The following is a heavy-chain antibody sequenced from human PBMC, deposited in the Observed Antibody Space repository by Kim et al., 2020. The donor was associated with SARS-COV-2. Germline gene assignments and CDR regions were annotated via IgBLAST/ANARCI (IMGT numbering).Heavy chain of an antibody. CDR1: GFAFSDYP. D-gene: IGHD1-26*01. Sequence: GGSLRLSCAASGFAFSDYPMSWVRQAPGKGLEWVSAINDDGGHTYYTASVRGRLTISRDNSKDTLFLQLSSLTVEDTAVYYCAKEMGWGLSTRGYWGQG. V-gene: IGHV3-23*01. CDR2: INDDGGHT. J-gene: IGHJ1*01. CDR3: AKEMGWGLSTRGY.